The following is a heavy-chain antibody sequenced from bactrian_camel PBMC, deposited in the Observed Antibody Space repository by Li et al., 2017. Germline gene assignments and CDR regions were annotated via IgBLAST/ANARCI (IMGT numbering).Heavy chain of an antibody. Sequence: HVQLVESGGGSVQAGGSLRLSCAASGYRYLPYCMAWFRQPPGKEREGLAVIYTAAGNAFTADSVKGRFTISQDDANNTVYLQMDSLKPEDTATYFCAAHAVSRCRLTVTRGRYGNYWARGTQVTVS. D-gene: IGHD5*01. CDR1: GYRYLPYC. J-gene: IGHJ4*01. CDR2: IYTAAGNA. CDR3: AAHAVSRCRLTVTRGRYGNY. V-gene: IGHV3S1*01.